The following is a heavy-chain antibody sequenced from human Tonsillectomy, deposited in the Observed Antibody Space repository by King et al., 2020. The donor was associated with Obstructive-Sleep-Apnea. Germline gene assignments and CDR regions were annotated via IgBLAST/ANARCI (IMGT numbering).Heavy chain of an antibody. V-gene: IGHV3-9*01. CDR1: GFRFDDYA. D-gene: IGHD6-13*01. J-gene: IGHJ5*02. Sequence: VQLVESGGGLVQPGRSLRLSCAASGFRFDDYAIHWVRQAPGKGLEWVSCISWNSASVAYADSVKGRFTISRDNAKNSLYLQMNSLRPDDTALYYCAKDLKGGSTWSSIVDLWGRGTLAT. CDR2: ISWNSASV. CDR3: AKDLKGGSTWSSIVDL.